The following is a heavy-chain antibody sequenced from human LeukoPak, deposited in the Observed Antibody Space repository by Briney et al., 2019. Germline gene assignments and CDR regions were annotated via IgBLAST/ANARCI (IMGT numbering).Heavy chain of an antibody. D-gene: IGHD3-16*01. CDR3: ARDFGDEY. Sequence: GGSLRLACAASGFTFSSYWMSWVRQAPGKGLEWVANIKPGGSDKYYVDSVKGRFTISRDNAENSLYLQMNSLRVEDTAVYYCARDFGDEYWGQGTLVTVSS. J-gene: IGHJ4*02. CDR1: GFTFSSYW. CDR2: IKPGGSDK. V-gene: IGHV3-7*04.